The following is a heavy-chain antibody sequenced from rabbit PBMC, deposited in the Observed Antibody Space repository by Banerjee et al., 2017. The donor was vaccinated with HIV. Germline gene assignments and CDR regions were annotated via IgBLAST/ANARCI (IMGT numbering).Heavy chain of an antibody. Sequence: QEQLVESGGGLVQPGGSLTLSCTASGFDLSSHYMCWVRQAPGKGLEWIGIIYVGKGSTYYASWVNGRFTISRDNAQNTVSLQMTSLTAADTATYFCARDLAGVIGWNFNLWGQGTLVTVS. CDR3: ARDLAGVIGWNFNL. D-gene: IGHD4-1*01. CDR1: GFDLSSHY. CDR2: IYVGKGST. V-gene: IGHV1S47*01. J-gene: IGHJ4*01.